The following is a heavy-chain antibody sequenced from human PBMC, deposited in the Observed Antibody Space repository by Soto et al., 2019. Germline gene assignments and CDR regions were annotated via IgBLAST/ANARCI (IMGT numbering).Heavy chain of an antibody. CDR1: GGTFSNYA. V-gene: IGHV1-69*01. D-gene: IGHD2-8*02. CDR3: ARARGSVIYALPDAFNI. J-gene: IGHJ3*02. Sequence: QVQLVQSGAEVKKPGSSVKVSCKTSGGTFSNYALSWVRQAPGQGLEWMGAIMPIFGTANYAQKFLGRVTITADESTSTAYMELNSLRSEDTAIYYCARARGSVIYALPDAFNIWGQGTLVTVSS. CDR2: IMPIFGTA.